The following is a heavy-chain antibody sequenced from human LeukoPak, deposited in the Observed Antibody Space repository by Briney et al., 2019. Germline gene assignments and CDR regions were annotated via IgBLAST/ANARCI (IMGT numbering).Heavy chain of an antibody. Sequence: GGSLRLSCAASGFTFSSYGMHWVSQAPGKGLEWVAVISYDGSNKYYADSVKGRFTISRDNSKNTLYLQMNSLRAEDTAVYYCARATGYSSGWNDYWGQGTLVTVSS. D-gene: IGHD6-19*01. V-gene: IGHV3-30*03. CDR1: GFTFSSYG. CDR2: ISYDGSNK. J-gene: IGHJ4*02. CDR3: ARATGYSSGWNDY.